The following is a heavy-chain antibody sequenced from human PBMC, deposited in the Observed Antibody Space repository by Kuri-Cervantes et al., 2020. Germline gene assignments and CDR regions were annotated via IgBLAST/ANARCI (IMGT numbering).Heavy chain of an antibody. J-gene: IGHJ5*02. V-gene: IGHV3-30*02. CDR1: GFTFSNAW. D-gene: IGHD4-11*01. CDR3: AKDRDYSNLFDP. CDR2: IRYDGSNK. Sequence: GGSLRLSCAASGFTFSNAWMSWVRQAPGKGLEWVAFIRYDGSNKYYADSVKGRFTISRDNSKNTLYLQMNSLRAEDTAVYYCAKDRDYSNLFDPWGQGALVTVSS.